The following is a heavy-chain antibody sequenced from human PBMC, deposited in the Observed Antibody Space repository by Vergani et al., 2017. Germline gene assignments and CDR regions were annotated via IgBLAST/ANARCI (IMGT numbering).Heavy chain of an antibody. Sequence: AASGFTFDDYTMHWVRQAPGKGLEWVSLISWDGGSTYYADSVKGRFTISRDSAKNSLYLQMDSLRAEDTAVYYCAREYSSTSGRAFDFWGQGTKVTVSS. J-gene: IGHJ3*01. V-gene: IGHV3-43*01. CDR2: ISWDGGST. CDR3: AREYSSTSGRAFDF. CDR1: GFTFDDYT. D-gene: IGHD2-2*01.